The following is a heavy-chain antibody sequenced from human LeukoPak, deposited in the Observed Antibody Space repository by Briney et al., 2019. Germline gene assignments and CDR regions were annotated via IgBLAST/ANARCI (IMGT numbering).Heavy chain of an antibody. CDR1: GLPLSSFW. J-gene: IGHJ4*02. CDR2: IKEAGTET. CDR3: ANTPTGSVGSRLIDY. D-gene: IGHD4-23*01. Sequence: GGSLGSSLGAPGLPLSSFWMPWFRRAPVKGREWLATIKEAGTETFYVDSVKGRFTISRDNAKNSLYLQMNSLRAEDTAVYYCANTPTGSVGSRLIDYWGQGTLVTVSS. V-gene: IGHV3-7*03.